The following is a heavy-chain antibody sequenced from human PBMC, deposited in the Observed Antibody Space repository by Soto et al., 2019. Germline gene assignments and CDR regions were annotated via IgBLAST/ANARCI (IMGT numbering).Heavy chain of an antibody. Sequence: VQLQQGGAGLLKPSETLSLTCAVYGGSFRGYYWSWIRQPPGKGLEWIGEINHSGSTNYRPSLKSRVTISVDTSKNQFSLKLSSVTAADTAVYYCARGLRRDARGWYFDLWGRGTLVTVSS. V-gene: IGHV4-34*01. D-gene: IGHD4-17*01. CDR1: GGSFRGYY. CDR2: INHSGST. J-gene: IGHJ2*01. CDR3: ARGLRRDARGWYFDL.